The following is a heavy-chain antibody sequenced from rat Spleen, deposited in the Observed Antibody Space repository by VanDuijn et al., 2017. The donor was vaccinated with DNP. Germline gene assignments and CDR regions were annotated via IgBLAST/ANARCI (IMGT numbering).Heavy chain of an antibody. CDR2: ITKIGDTT. J-gene: IGHJ2*01. CDR1: GFTFNNYW. CDR3: SSDWELYF. Sequence: EVQLVESGGGLVQPGRSLKLSCVASGFTFNNYWMTWIRQAPGKGLEWVASITKIGDTTYYSDSVKGRFSISRDNARSTLYLQMNSLRSKDTATYYCSSDWELYFWGQGVMVSVSS. D-gene: IGHD5-1*01. V-gene: IGHV5-31*01.